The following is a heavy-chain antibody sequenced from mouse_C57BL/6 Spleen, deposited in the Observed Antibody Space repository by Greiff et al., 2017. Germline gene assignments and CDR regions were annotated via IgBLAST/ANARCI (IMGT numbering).Heavy chain of an antibody. CDR3: ARCPYDYAFHWYFDV. Sequence: VQLQQSGPELVKPGASVKISCKASGYTFTDYYMNWVKQSHGKSLEWIGDINPNNGGTSYNQKFKGKATLTVDKSSSTAYMELRSLTSEDSAVYYCARCPYDYAFHWYFDVWGTGTTVTVSS. V-gene: IGHV1-26*01. D-gene: IGHD2-4*01. CDR2: INPNNGGT. J-gene: IGHJ1*03. CDR1: GYTFTDYY.